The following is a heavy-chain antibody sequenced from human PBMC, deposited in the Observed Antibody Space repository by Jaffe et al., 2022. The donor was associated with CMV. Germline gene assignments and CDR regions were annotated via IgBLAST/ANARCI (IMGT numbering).Heavy chain of an antibody. V-gene: IGHV1-69*09. Sequence: QVQLVQSGAEVKKPGSSVKVSCKASGGTFSSYAISWVRQAPGQGLEWMGRIIPILGIANYAQKFQGRVTITADKSTSTAYMELSSLRSEDTAVYYCAREARGIAARSHAFDIWGQGTMVTVSS. D-gene: IGHD6-6*01. CDR3: AREARGIAARSHAFDI. CDR1: GGTFSSYA. J-gene: IGHJ3*02. CDR2: IIPILGIA.